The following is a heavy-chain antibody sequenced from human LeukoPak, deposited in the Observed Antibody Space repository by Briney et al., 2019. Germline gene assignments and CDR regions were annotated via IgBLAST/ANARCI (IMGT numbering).Heavy chain of an antibody. CDR1: GVSFSGYY. J-gene: IGHJ3*02. CDR2: INHSGST. Sequence: SETLSLTCAVYGVSFSGYYWSWIRQPPGKGLEWIGEINHSGSTNYNPSLKSRVTISVDTSKNQFSLKLSSVTAADTAVYYCARFLSDVVVVAATPVDAFDIWGQGTMVTVSS. V-gene: IGHV4-34*01. CDR3: ARFLSDVVVVAATPVDAFDI. D-gene: IGHD2-15*01.